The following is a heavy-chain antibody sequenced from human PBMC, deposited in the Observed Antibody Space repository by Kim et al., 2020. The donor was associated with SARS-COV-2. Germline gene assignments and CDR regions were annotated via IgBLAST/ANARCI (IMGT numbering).Heavy chain of an antibody. Sequence: GGSLRLSCAASGFTFSSYDMSWVRQAPGKGLEWVSVISGSGGRTYYDDAEKGWFITSRDYYKTTQYLQMNSLTADDTAVYYCAKDKVQVWFDSYYYGMD. CDR1: GFTFSSYD. V-gene: IGHV3-23*01. J-gene: IGHJ6*01. D-gene: IGHD5-18*01. CDR3: AKDKVQVWFDSYYYGMD. CDR2: ISGSGGRT.